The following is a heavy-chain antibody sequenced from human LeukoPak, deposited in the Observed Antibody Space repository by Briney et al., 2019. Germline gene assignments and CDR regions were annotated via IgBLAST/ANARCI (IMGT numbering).Heavy chain of an antibody. CDR1: GFTFSGHA. V-gene: IGHV3-21*01. CDR3: ASFQWIPRRVDY. J-gene: IGHJ4*02. D-gene: IGHD2-2*03. CDR2: ISSSSSYI. Sequence: GGSLRLSCAGSGFTFSGHAMNWVRQAPGKGLEWVSSISSSSSYIYYADSVKGRFTISRDNAKNSLYLQMNSLRAEDTAVYYCASFQWIPRRVDYWGQGTLVTVSS.